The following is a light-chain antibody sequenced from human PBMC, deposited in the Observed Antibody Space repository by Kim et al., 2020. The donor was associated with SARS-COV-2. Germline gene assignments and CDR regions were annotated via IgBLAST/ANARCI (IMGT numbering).Light chain of an antibody. CDR2: FDN. J-gene: IGLJ1*01. Sequence: LTQPPSVSVAPGKTATITCGGNNIGSKSVHWYQQKPGQAPVLFIYFDNVRPSGIPERFSGSNYGTTATLTISRVEAGDEADYYCQVWDSRGAQYVFG. CDR1: NIGSKS. V-gene: IGLV3-21*04. CDR3: QVWDSRGAQYV.